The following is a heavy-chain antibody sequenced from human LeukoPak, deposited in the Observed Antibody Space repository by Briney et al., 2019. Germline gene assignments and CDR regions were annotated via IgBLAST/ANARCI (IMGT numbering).Heavy chain of an antibody. CDR3: AKISSSSRGPLDY. CDR2: IDSVRNT. D-gene: IGHD6-13*01. CDR1: GFTFSTYA. Sequence: GGSLRLSCAASGFTFSTYAMTWVRQAPRKGLEWVSTIDSVRNTHYADSVKGRFTISRDNSKNTVHLQMNSLRAEDTAVYYCAKISSSSRGPLDYWGQGTLVTVSS. V-gene: IGHV3-23*01. J-gene: IGHJ4*02.